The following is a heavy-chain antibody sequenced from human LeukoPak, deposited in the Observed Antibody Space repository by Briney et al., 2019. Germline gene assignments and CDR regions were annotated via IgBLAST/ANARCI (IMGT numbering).Heavy chain of an antibody. Sequence: GGSLRLSCAASGFTFSTNNMHWVRQAPGRGLEWVAFILYDGSTKYFADSVKGRFTISRDNSKNTEDLQMNSLTAEDTAVYYCAKDAHWSFDYWGQGALVTVSS. D-gene: IGHD1-1*01. CDR2: ILYDGSTK. CDR3: AKDAHWSFDY. J-gene: IGHJ4*02. CDR1: GFTFSTNN. V-gene: IGHV3-30*02.